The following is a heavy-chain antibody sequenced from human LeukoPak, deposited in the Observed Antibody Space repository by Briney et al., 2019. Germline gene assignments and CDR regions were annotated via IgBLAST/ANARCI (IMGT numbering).Heavy chain of an antibody. CDR3: ARAPEVRELPTGWFDP. Sequence: SETLSLTCTVSGGSISSYYWSWIRQPAGKGLEWIGSIYHSGSTYYNPSLKSRVTISVDTSKNQFSLKLSSVTAADTAVYYCARAPEVRELPTGWFDPWGQGTLVTVSS. J-gene: IGHJ5*02. CDR2: IYHSGST. CDR1: GGSISSYY. V-gene: IGHV4-4*07. D-gene: IGHD1-26*01.